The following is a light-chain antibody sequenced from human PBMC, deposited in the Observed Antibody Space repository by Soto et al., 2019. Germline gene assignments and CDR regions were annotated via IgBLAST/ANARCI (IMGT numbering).Light chain of an antibody. J-gene: IGKJ4*01. CDR1: QGISSY. CDR2: AAS. V-gene: IGKV1-9*01. Sequence: IQLTQSPSSLSASVGDRVTITCRASQGISSYLAWYQQKPGKAPKLLIYAASTLQSGVPSRFSGSGSGTDFTLTISSLQPEDFATYSCQQLNSYTFGGGTKVDIK. CDR3: QQLNSYT.